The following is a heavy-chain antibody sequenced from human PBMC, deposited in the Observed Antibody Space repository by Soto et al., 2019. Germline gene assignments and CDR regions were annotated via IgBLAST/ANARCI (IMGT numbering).Heavy chain of an antibody. CDR1: GFTVSNNY. CDR3: ATAYCTDGSSRGFDY. V-gene: IGHV3-53*01. CDR2: LYSDGST. Sequence: GGSLRLSCAASGFTVSNNYMSWVRQAPGKGLESVSVLYSDGSTNYADSVKGRFTISRDNPKNTLYLQMNTLRVEDTALYYCATAYCTDGSSRGFDYWGQGTLVTVSS. J-gene: IGHJ4*02. D-gene: IGHD2-8*01.